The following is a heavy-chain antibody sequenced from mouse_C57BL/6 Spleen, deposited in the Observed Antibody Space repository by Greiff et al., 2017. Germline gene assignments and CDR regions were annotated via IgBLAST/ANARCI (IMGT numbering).Heavy chain of an antibody. CDR3: ASPGSSYDYAMDY. CDR1: GYTFTSYW. Sequence: QVQLQQSGAELAKPGASVKLSCKASGYTFTSYWMHWVKQRPGQGLEWIGCINPSSGYTKYNQKFKDKATLTADKSSSTAYMQLSSLTYEDSAVYSCASPGSSYDYAMDYWGQGTSVTVSS. J-gene: IGHJ4*01. CDR2: INPSSGYT. D-gene: IGHD1-1*01. V-gene: IGHV1-7*01.